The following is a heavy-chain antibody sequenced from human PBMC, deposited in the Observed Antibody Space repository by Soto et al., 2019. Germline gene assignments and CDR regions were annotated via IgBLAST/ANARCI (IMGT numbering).Heavy chain of an antibody. V-gene: IGHV3-23*01. J-gene: IGHJ4*02. CDR1: GFIFSNYD. Sequence: GGSLRLSXXXSGFIFSNYDMAWVRQAPXKGLEXXXXXXXXXXXXXXXXSVKGLFTISRDNSKNTLHLQMNSLRAEDTAIYYCAKDATRSSGWYYFDNWGQGTLVTVSS. D-gene: IGHD6-19*01. CDR3: AKDATRSSGWYYFDN. CDR2: XXXXXXXX.